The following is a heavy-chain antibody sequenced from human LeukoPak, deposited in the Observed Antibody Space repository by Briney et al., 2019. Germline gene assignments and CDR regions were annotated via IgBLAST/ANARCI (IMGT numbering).Heavy chain of an antibody. D-gene: IGHD6-19*01. J-gene: IGHJ3*02. Sequence: GGSLRLSCAASGFTFSSYAMHWVRQAPGKGLEWVAVISYDGSNKYYADSVKGRFTISRDNSKNTLYMQMNSLRAEDTAVYYCAKIQTEAVAGRWDAFDIWGQGTVVSVSS. CDR1: GFTFSSYA. CDR3: AKIQTEAVAGRWDAFDI. V-gene: IGHV3-30*04. CDR2: ISYDGSNK.